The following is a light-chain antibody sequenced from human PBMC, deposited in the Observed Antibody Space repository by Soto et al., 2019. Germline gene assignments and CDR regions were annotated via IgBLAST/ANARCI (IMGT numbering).Light chain of an antibody. J-gene: IGKJ1*01. CDR1: QSITTY. Sequence: DIQMTQSPSSLSASVGDRVTITCRASQSITTYLNWYQHKVGKAPKLLINAASGLQSGVPSRFSGRGSGTDFTLTICSLQPEDFATDYCQQTYSTTWTFGQGTKVDIK. CDR2: AAS. CDR3: QQTYSTTWT. V-gene: IGKV1-39*01.